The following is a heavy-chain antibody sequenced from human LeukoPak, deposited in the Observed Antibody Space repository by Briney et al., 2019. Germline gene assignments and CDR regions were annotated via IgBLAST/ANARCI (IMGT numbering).Heavy chain of an antibody. J-gene: IGHJ3*02. V-gene: IGHV4-59*01. CDR1: GGSISSYY. CDR2: IYYSGST. CDR3: ARLRWYYDSSGYSNDAFDI. Sequence: SETLSLTCTVSGGSISSYYWSWIRQPPGEGLEWIGYIYYSGSTNYNPSLKSRVTISVDTSKNQFSLKLSSVTAADTAVYYCARLRWYYDSSGYSNDAFDIWGQGTMVTVSS. D-gene: IGHD3-22*01.